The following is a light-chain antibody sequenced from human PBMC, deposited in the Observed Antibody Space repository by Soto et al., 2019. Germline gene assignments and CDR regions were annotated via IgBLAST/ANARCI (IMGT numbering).Light chain of an antibody. J-gene: IGKJ1*01. CDR2: GAS. CDR3: QQYNSYAWT. V-gene: IGKV3-20*01. Sequence: EILLTQSPGTLSLSPAERSTLSCRAIQSVSSSYLAWYQQKPGQAPRLLIYGASSRATGIPDRFSGSGSGTEFTLTISSLQPDDFATYYCQQYNSYAWTFGQGTKVDIK. CDR1: QSVSSSY.